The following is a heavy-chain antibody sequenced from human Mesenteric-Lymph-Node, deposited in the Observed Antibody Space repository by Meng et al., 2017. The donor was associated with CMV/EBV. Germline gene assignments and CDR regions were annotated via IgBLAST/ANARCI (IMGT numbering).Heavy chain of an antibody. J-gene: IGHJ6*02. D-gene: IGHD1-26*01. V-gene: IGHV3-21*01. CDR2: ISGTSGYK. CDR3: ARTKWESRDYYGMDV. CDR1: GFTFRDYS. Sequence: GGSLRLSCAASGFTFRDYSMNWVRQVPGKGLEWVSSISGTSGYKFYADSVKGRFTISRDNAKTSLYLQMNNLRAEDTAIYYCARTKWESRDYYGMDVWGQGTTVTVSS.